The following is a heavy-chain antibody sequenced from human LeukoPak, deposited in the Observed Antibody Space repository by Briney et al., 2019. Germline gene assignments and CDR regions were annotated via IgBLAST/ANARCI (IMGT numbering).Heavy chain of an antibody. CDR3: AREGDSRWGELSP. D-gene: IGHD3-16*02. CDR2: IWYYGREQ. CDR1: GFTFSTYA. J-gene: IGHJ1*01. V-gene: IGHV3-33*01. Sequence: GRSLRLSCAASGFTFSTYAIHWGRQAPGKGLEGVAVIWYYGREQYYADSVKGRFIISRDNSKSTSDLQMNSLRAEDTAVYYCAREGDSRWGELSPWGQGTLVTVSA.